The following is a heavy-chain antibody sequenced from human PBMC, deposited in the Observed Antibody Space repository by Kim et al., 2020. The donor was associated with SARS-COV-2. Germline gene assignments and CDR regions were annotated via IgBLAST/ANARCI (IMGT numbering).Heavy chain of an antibody. D-gene: IGHD3-22*01. V-gene: IGHV3-49*04. CDR3: SRGGISMIRSGLDV. Sequence: GGSLRLSCTGSGFTFADYSMTWVRQAPGKGLEWVGFIRSKAYGGTTDFATSVKGRFTISRDDSKSIAYVELNSVTTEDTAVYYCSRGGISMIRSGLDVWGQGTTVTVSS. CDR2: IRSKAYGGTT. J-gene: IGHJ6*02. CDR1: GFTFADYS.